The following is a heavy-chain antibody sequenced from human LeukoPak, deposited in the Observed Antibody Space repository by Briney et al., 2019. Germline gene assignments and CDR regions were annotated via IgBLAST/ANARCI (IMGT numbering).Heavy chain of an antibody. J-gene: IGHJ6*02. D-gene: IGHD3-10*01. CDR3: AKSLRFGEDYYYYYYGMDV. V-gene: IGHV3-23*01. CDR2: ISGSGGST. Sequence: HTGGSLRLSCAASGFTFSSYAMSWVRQAPGKGLEWVSAISGSGGSTYYADSVKGGFTISRDNSKNTLYLQMNSLRAEDTAVYYCAKSLRFGEDYYYYYYGMDVWGQGTTVTVSS. CDR1: GFTFSSYA.